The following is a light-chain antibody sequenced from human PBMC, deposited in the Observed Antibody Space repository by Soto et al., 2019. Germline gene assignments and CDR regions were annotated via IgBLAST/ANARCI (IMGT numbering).Light chain of an antibody. J-gene: IGLJ2*01. CDR1: SSDVGGYNY. V-gene: IGLV2-14*01. CDR3: SSYTPSNTRV. Sequence: QSALTQPASVSVSPGQSITISCTGTSSDVGGYNYVSLYQQHPGKAPKLLIYEVTNRPSGVSNRFSGSKSGNTASLTISGPQADDEADYYCSSYTPSNTRVFGGGTKVTVL. CDR2: EVT.